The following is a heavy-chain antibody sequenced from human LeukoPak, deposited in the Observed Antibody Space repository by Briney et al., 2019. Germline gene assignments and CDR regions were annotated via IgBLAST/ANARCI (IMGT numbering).Heavy chain of an antibody. J-gene: IGHJ4*02. CDR2: ISSSGST. CDR3: ARLGNRLYYYGSGSWPFDY. D-gene: IGHD3-10*01. CDR1: GDSISSGDYY. Sequence: PSETLSLTCTVSGDSISSGDYYWSWIRQPAGKGLEWIGRISSSGSTNYNPSLKSRVTISVDTSKNQFSLKLSSVTAADTAVYYCARLGNRLYYYGSGSWPFDYWGQGTLVTVSS. V-gene: IGHV4-61*02.